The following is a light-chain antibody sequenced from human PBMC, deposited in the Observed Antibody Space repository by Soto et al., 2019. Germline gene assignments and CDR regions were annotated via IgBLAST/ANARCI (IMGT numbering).Light chain of an antibody. CDR2: GAS. Sequence: EIVMTQSPATQSVSPGERATLSCGASQSVSSTLAWYQQKPGQSPRLLIYGASTRATGIPARFSGSGSGTEFTLAISSLQSEDFAVYYCQQYSDWPYTFGQGTKLEIK. V-gene: IGKV3-15*01. CDR3: QQYSDWPYT. J-gene: IGKJ2*01. CDR1: QSVSST.